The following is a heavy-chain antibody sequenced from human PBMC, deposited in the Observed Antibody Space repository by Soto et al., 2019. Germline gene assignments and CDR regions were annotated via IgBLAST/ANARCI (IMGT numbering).Heavy chain of an antibody. CDR3: ARGAVAGTRSWFDP. CDR2: IIPIFGTA. D-gene: IGHD6-19*01. CDR1: GGTFSSYA. V-gene: IGHV1-69*13. J-gene: IGHJ5*02. Sequence: SVKVSCKASGGTFSSYAISWVRQAPGQGLEWMGGIIPIFGTANYAQKFQGRVTITADESTSTAYMELSSLRSEDTAVYYCARGAVAGTRSWFDPWGQGTLVTVSS.